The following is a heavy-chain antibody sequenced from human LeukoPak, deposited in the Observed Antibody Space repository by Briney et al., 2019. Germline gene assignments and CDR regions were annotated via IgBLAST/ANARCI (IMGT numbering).Heavy chain of an antibody. Sequence: SETLSLTCTVSGGSISNYYWSWFRQPPGKALEWIGYIYYSGNTDYNPSLKSRLTISVDTPKNHFSLRLSSVTAADTAVYCCARHSETCSGDYCFLDYFDYWGRGTLVTVSS. J-gene: IGHJ4*02. CDR2: IYYSGNT. CDR3: ARHSETCSGDYCFLDYFDY. CDR1: GGSISNYY. V-gene: IGHV4-59*08. D-gene: IGHD3-22*01.